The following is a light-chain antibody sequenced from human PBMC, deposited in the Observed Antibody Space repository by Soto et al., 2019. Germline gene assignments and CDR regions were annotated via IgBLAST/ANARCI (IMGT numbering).Light chain of an antibody. V-gene: IGKV3-20*01. CDR3: QQYGSSSYT. CDR2: GAS. Sequence: EILMTQSPATLSVSPGEGLTLSCRASQSVSSYLAWYQQKPGQAPRLLIYGASSRATGIPDRFSGSGSGTDFTLTISRLEPEDFAVYYCQQYGSSSYTFGQGTKVDIK. J-gene: IGKJ2*01. CDR1: QSVSSY.